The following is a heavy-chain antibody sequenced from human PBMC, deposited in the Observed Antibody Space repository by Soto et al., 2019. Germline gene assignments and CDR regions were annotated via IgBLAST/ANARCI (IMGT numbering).Heavy chain of an antibody. CDR2: ISYDGSNK. CDR3: AKVGGSYYWDEGYYFDY. J-gene: IGHJ4*02. D-gene: IGHD1-26*01. CDR1: GFTFSSYG. Sequence: QVQLVESGGGVVQPGRSLRLSCAASGFTFSSYGMHWVRQAPGKGLEWVAVISYDGSNKYYADSVKGRFTISRDNSKNTLYLQMNSLRAEDTAVYYCAKVGGSYYWDEGYYFDYWGQGTLVTVSS. V-gene: IGHV3-30*18.